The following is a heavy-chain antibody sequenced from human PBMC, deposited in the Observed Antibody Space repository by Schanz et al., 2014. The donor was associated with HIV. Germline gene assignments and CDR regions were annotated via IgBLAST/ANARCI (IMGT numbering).Heavy chain of an antibody. CDR3: AKEMVSRYYGDAFNI. CDR2: INNDGSST. CDR1: GFTFSSYW. Sequence: EVQLVESGGGLVQPGGSLRLSCAASGFTFSSYWMHWVRQVPGKGLVWVSRINNDGSSTSYADSVKGRFTISRDNAKNTLYLQMNSLRAEDTAVYYCAKEMVSRYYGDAFNIWGQGTMVTVSS. V-gene: IGHV3-74*01. D-gene: IGHD3-16*01. J-gene: IGHJ3*02.